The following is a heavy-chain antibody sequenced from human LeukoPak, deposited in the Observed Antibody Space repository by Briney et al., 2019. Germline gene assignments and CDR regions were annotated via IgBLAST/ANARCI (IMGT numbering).Heavy chain of an antibody. J-gene: IGHJ6*02. Sequence: SETLSLTCAVYGGSFSGYYWSWIRQPPGKGLEWIGEINHSGSTNYNPSLKSRVTISVDTSKNQFSLKLSSVTAADTAVYYCARGTYYYDSSDIQGYYYGMDVWGQGTTVTVSS. CDR1: GGSFSGYY. CDR2: INHSGST. CDR3: ARGTYYYDSSDIQGYYYGMDV. D-gene: IGHD3-22*01. V-gene: IGHV4-34*01.